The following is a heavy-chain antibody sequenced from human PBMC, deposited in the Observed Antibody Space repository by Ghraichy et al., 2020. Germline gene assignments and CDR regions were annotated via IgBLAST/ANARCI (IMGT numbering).Heavy chain of an antibody. CDR3: AKDRGYSYRYDY. CDR2: ISGSGGST. D-gene: IGHD5-18*01. CDR1: GFTFSSYA. Sequence: GESLNISCAASGFTFSSYAMSWVRQAPGKGLEWVSAISGSGGSTYYADSVKGRFTISRDNSKNTLYLQMNSLRAEDTAVYYCAKDRGYSYRYDYWGQGTLVTVSS. V-gene: IGHV3-23*01. J-gene: IGHJ4*02.